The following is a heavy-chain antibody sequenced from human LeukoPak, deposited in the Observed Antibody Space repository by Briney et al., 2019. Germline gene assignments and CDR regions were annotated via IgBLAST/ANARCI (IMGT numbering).Heavy chain of an antibody. Sequence: PGGSLRLSCAASGFTFSNYAMTWVRQAPGKGLEWVSSMGVGEASTEYADSVRGRFTISRDSSENTLYLQINSLRVEDTAVYYCAKDRFPRTGSHSGSYFDHWGQGTLVTVSS. CDR3: AKDRFPRTGSHSGSYFDH. CDR1: GFTFSNYA. CDR2: MGVGEAST. J-gene: IGHJ4*02. D-gene: IGHD1-26*01. V-gene: IGHV3-23*01.